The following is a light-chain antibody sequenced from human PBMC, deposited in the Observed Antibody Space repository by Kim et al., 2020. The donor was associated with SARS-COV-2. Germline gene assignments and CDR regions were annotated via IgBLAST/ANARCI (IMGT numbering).Light chain of an antibody. CDR2: RNT. CDR3: SALDSSLSPWV. Sequence: RQTATLTCTGNSNIVGNQGAAWLQQHQGHPPKLLSYRNTNRPSGISERFSASRSGNTASLTITGLQPEDEADYYCSALDSSLSPWVFGGGTQLTVL. CDR1: SNIVGNQG. J-gene: IGLJ2*01. V-gene: IGLV10-54*02.